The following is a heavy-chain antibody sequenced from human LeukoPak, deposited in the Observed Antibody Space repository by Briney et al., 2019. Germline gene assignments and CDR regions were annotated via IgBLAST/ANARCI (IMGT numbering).Heavy chain of an antibody. Sequence: TGGSLRLSCAASGFTFSSYSMNWVRQAPGKGLEWVSSISSSSSYIYYADSVKGRFTISRDNAKNSLYLQMNSLRAEDTAVYYCARAHGDYGRYYFDYWGQGTLVTVSS. CDR2: ISSSSSYI. J-gene: IGHJ4*02. V-gene: IGHV3-21*01. CDR1: GFTFSSYS. D-gene: IGHD4-17*01. CDR3: ARAHGDYGRYYFDY.